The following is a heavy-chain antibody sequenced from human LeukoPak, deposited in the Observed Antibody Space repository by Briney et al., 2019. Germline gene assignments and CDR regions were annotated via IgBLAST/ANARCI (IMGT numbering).Heavy chain of an antibody. CDR1: GDSVSSGY. D-gene: IGHD2-15*01. CDR3: AGRGHRYSRD. V-gene: IGHV4-4*09. J-gene: IGHJ1*01. Sequence: SETLSLSCTVSGDSVSSGYWTWTRQSPGKGLEWIGYISDSGITDYNPSLKSRLTISVDTSNNKFSLNLHSVTAADTAVYYCAGRGHRYSRDWGQGILVTVSS. CDR2: ISDSGIT.